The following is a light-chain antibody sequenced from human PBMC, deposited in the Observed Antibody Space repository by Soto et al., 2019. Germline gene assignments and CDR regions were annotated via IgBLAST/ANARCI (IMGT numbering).Light chain of an antibody. V-gene: IGKV1-5*03. J-gene: IGKJ1*01. CDR3: QHYNSYSEA. Sequence: STLSGSVGDRAAITCRASQTISSWLAWYQQKPGKAPKLLIYKASTLKSGVPSRFSGSGSGTEFTLTISSLQPDDFATYYCQHYNSYSEAFGQGTKVDIK. CDR1: QTISSW. CDR2: KAS.